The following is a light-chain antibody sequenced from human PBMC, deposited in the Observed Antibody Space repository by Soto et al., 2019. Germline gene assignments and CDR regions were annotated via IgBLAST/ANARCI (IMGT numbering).Light chain of an antibody. V-gene: IGLV1-40*01. CDR3: QSYDSSRSASV. CDR1: SSNIGAGYD. J-gene: IGLJ3*02. Sequence: QPVLTQPPSVSGAPGQRVTISCTGSSSNIGAGYDVHWYQQLPGTAPKLLIYGNSNRPSGVPDRFSGSKSGTSASLAITGLQAEDEADYYCQSYDSSRSASVFGGGTKLTVL. CDR2: GNS.